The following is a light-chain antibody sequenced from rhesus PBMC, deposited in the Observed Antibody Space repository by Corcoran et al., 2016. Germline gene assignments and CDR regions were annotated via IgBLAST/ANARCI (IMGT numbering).Light chain of an antibody. J-gene: IGKJ1*01. Sequence: DIQMTQSPSSLSASVGDTVTITCQASQGISKYLAWYQQKPGKAPKLLIYDASTLQSGVPSRFRGSGSGTEFTLTISSLQPEDFATYYCQQHNSYPRTFGQGTEVEIK. CDR2: DAS. CDR1: QGISKY. CDR3: QQHNSYPRT. V-gene: IGKV1-25*01.